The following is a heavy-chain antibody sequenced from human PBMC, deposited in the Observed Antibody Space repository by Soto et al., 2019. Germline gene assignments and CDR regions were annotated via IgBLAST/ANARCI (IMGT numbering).Heavy chain of an antibody. CDR3: XXXRPRAAGYYYYYMDV. Sequence: EVQLVESGGGLVQPGRSLRLSCAASGFTFDDYAMHWVRQAPGKGLEWVSGISWNSGSIGYADSVKGRFTISRDNAKNSLXXXMTXXXXXXXXXXXXXXXRPRAAGYYYYYMDVXXXGXXXTVS. CDR1: GFTFDDYA. J-gene: IGHJ6*03. CDR2: ISWNSGSI. D-gene: IGHD6-13*01. V-gene: IGHV3-9*01.